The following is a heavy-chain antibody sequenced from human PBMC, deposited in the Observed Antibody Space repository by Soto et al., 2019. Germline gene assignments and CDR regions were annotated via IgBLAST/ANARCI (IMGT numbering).Heavy chain of an antibody. V-gene: IGHV1-2*04. Sequence: FCKASGYSFTDYHIHWVRQAPGQGLEWLGRINPKSGGTSTAQKFQGWVTMTTDTSISTASMELTRLTSDDTAIYYCARGDSTDCSNGVCSFFYNHDMDVWGQGTPVTVSS. CDR3: ARGDSTDCSNGVCSFFYNHDMDV. CDR1: GYSFTDYH. J-gene: IGHJ6*02. D-gene: IGHD2-8*01. CDR2: INPKSGGT.